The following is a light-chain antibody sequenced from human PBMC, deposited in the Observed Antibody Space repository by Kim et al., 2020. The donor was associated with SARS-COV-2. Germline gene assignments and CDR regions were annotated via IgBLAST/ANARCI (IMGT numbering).Light chain of an antibody. Sequence: TPGERATLSGRATESINSDFLAWYQQTPGQAPRLLIYDASSRATGIPDRFSGSGSGTDFTLTISRLETEDFAVYYCQQYGSSPFTFGPGTKVDIK. CDR3: QQYGSSPFT. V-gene: IGKV3-20*01. J-gene: IGKJ3*01. CDR1: ESINSDF. CDR2: DAS.